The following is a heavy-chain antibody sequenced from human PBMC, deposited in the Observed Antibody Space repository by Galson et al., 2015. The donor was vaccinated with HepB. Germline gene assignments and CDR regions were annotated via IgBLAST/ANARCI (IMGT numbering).Heavy chain of an antibody. CDR3: VKAVMGAWGAIDY. Sequence: SLRLSCAASGFTFSSYAMHWVRQAPGKGLEYVSAISSNGGSTYYADSVKGRFTISRDNSKNTLYLQMSSLRAEDTAVYYCVKAVMGAWGAIDYWGQGTLVTVSS. CDR2: ISSNGGST. J-gene: IGHJ4*02. V-gene: IGHV3-64D*06. D-gene: IGHD1-26*01. CDR1: GFTFSSYA.